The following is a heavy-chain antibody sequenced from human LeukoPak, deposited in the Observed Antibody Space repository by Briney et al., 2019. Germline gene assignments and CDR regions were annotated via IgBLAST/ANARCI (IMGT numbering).Heavy chain of an antibody. CDR1: GFTFSSYS. CDR2: ISSSSSYI. V-gene: IGHV3-21*04. J-gene: IGHJ4*02. D-gene: IGHD3-22*01. Sequence: GGSLRLSCAASGFTFSSYSMNWVRQAPGKGLEWVSSISSSSSYIYYADSVKGRFTISRDNSKNTLYLQMNSLRAEDTAVYYCAKDRYYYDSSGYYYFDYWGQGTLVTVSS. CDR3: AKDRYYYDSSGYYYFDY.